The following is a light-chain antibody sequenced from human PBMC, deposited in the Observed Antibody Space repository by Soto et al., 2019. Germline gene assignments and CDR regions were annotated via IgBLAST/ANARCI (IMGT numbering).Light chain of an antibody. CDR2: WAS. V-gene: IGKV4-1*01. CDR3: QQYYDTRLT. CDR1: QSVLYSSNNNNY. J-gene: IGKJ4*01. Sequence: DIVMTQSPDSLAVSLGERATINCKSSQSVLYSSNNNNYLAWYQQKPGQPPKLIIYWASTRESGVPDRFSGSGSGTDFTLTISSLQAEDVAVYYCQQYYDTRLTFGGGTRVEIK.